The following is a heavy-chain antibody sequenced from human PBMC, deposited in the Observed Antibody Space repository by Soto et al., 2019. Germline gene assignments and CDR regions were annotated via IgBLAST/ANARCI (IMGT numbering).Heavy chain of an antibody. Sequence: SETLSRTCPGSGGSISSDYWSWIRQPPGKGLEWIGYISYSGSTNYNPSLKSRVTVSVDTSKNQCSLKLSSVTAADTAVYYCARYYYDSSGYYYGNWFDPWGQGTLVTVSS. CDR1: GGSISSDY. CDR2: ISYSGST. V-gene: IGHV4-59*01. D-gene: IGHD3-22*01. CDR3: ARYYYDSSGYYYGNWFDP. J-gene: IGHJ5*02.